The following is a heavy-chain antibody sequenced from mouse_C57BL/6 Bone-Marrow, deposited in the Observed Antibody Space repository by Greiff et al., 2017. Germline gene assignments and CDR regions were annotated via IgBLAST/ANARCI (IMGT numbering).Heavy chain of an antibody. CDR3: AREDGYFPYWYFDV. Sequence: QVQLQQPGAELVKPGASVKMSCKASGYTFTSSWITWVKQRPGQGLEWIGDIYPGSGSTNYNEKFKSKATLTVDTSSSTAYMQLSSLTSEDSAVYYCAREDGYFPYWYFDVRGTGTTVTVS. J-gene: IGHJ1*03. CDR1: GYTFTSSW. V-gene: IGHV1-55*01. D-gene: IGHD2-3*01. CDR2: IYPGSGST.